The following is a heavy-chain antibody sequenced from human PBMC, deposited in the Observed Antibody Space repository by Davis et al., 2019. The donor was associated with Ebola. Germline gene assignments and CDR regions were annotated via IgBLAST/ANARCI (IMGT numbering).Heavy chain of an antibody. J-gene: IGHJ4*02. CDR2: ISAYNGNT. Sequence: AASVKVSCKASGYTFTSYGISWVRQAPGQGLEWMGWISAYNGNTNYAQKLQGRVTMTTDKSTSTAYMELSSLRSEDTAVYYCARGGLKSGYDSGDYWGQGTLVTVSS. V-gene: IGHV1-18*01. CDR1: GYTFTSYG. D-gene: IGHD5-12*01. CDR3: ARGGLKSGYDSGDY.